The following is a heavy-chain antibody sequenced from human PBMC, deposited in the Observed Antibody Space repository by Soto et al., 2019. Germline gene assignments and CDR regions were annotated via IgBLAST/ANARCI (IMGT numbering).Heavy chain of an antibody. D-gene: IGHD6-6*01. CDR2: INPNSGGT. V-gene: IGHV1-2*04. Sequence: ASVKVSCKASGYTFTGYYMHWVRQAPGQGLERMGWINPNSGGTNYAQKFQGWVTMTRDTSISTAYMELSRLRSDDTAVYYFARVLFLGGDSSSPFYDAFDIWGQGTMVTVSS. CDR3: ARVLFLGGDSSSPFYDAFDI. J-gene: IGHJ3*02. CDR1: GYTFTGYY.